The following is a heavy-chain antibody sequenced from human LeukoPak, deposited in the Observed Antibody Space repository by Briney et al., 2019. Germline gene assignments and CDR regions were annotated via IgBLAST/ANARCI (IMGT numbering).Heavy chain of an antibody. CDR3: ARDRQGSGPRPPETNWFDP. D-gene: IGHD1-14*01. CDR1: GYTFTSYG. CDR2: ISTYNDNT. V-gene: IGHV1-18*01. Sequence: ASVKVSCKASGYTFTSYGITWVRQAPGQGLEWMGWISTYNDNTIYARNLQGRITMTTDTFTSTAYMELRSLISDDTAVYYCARDRQGSGPRPPETNWFDPWGQGTLVTVSS. J-gene: IGHJ5*02.